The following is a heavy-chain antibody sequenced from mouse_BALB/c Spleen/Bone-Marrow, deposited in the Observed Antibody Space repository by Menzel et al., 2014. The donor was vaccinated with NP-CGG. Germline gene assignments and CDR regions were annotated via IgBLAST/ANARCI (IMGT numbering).Heavy chain of an antibody. V-gene: IGHV5-6-5*01. Sequence: EVKLVESGGGLVKPGGSLKLSCAASGFTFSSYAMSWVRQTPEKRLEWVASITSGGSTYYPDSVKGRFTISRDNARNILYLQMSSLRSEDMAMYYCARGLYDGYENWCFDVGGAGTTVTVSS. D-gene: IGHD2-3*01. J-gene: IGHJ1*01. CDR2: ITSGGST. CDR1: GFTFSSYA. CDR3: ARGLYDGYENWCFDV.